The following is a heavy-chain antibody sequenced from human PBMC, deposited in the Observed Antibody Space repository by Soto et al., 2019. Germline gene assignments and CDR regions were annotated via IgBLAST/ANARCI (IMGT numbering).Heavy chain of an antibody. CDR1: GFTFSSYA. CDR2: ISGSGGST. V-gene: IGHV3-23*01. D-gene: IGHD4-4*01. Sequence: HPGGSLRLSCAASGFTFSSYAMSWVRQAPGKGLEWVSAISGSGGSTYYADSVKGRFTISRDNSKNTLYLQMNSLRAEDTAVYYCANSGTVTNYFEHWGQGTLVTVSS. CDR3: ANSGTVTNYFEH. J-gene: IGHJ1*01.